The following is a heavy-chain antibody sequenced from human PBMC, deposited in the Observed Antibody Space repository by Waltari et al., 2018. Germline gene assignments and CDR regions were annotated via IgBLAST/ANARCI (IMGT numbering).Heavy chain of an antibody. Sequence: QVQLQQWGAGLLKPSETLSLTCAVYGGSFSGYYWSWIRQPPGKGLGWIGEINHSGSTNSNPSLKSRVTISVDTSKNQFSLKLSSVTAADTAVYYCARLGSGRIVVVVAATRYWFDPWGQGTLVTVSS. V-gene: IGHV4-34*01. CDR3: ARLGSGRIVVVVAATRYWFDP. D-gene: IGHD2-15*01. CDR2: INHSGST. J-gene: IGHJ5*02. CDR1: GGSFSGYY.